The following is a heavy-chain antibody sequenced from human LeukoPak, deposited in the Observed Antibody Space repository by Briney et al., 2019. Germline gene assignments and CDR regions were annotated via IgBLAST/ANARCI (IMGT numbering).Heavy chain of an antibody. J-gene: IGHJ6*02. Sequence: SETLSLTCAVCGGSFSGYYWSWIRQPPGKGLEWIGEINHSGSTNYNPSLKSRVTISVDTSKNQFSLKLSSVTAADTAVYYCARDVLRYFDWRYYYYGMDVWGQGTTVTVSS. CDR3: ARDVLRYFDWRYYYYGMDV. CDR2: INHSGST. V-gene: IGHV4-34*01. D-gene: IGHD3-9*01. CDR1: GGSFSGYY.